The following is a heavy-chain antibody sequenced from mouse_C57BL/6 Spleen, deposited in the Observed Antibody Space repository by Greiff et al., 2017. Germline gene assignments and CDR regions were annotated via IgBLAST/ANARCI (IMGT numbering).Heavy chain of an antibody. J-gene: IGHJ4*01. Sequence: EVQLQQSGPELVKPGASVKISCKASGYTFTDYYMNWVKQSHGKSLEWIGDINPNNGGTSYNQKFKGKATLTVDKSSSTAYMELRSLTSEDSAVYYCARLWLGDYAMDYWGQGTSVTVSS. CDR1: GYTFTDYY. V-gene: IGHV1-26*01. CDR3: ARLWLGDYAMDY. CDR2: INPNNGGT. D-gene: IGHD2-2*01.